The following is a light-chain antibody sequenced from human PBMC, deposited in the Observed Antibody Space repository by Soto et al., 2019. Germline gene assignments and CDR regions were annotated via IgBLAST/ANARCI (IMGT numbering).Light chain of an antibody. CDR1: QTISSW. CDR2: KAS. Sequence: DIQFTQSPSSLSGSVGDRVTITCRASQTISSWLAWYQQKPGKAPKLLIYKASTLKSGGPSRFSGSGSGTEFTLTISSLQPDDFATYYCQHYNSYSEALGQGTKVDIK. V-gene: IGKV1-5*03. CDR3: QHYNSYSEA. J-gene: IGKJ1*01.